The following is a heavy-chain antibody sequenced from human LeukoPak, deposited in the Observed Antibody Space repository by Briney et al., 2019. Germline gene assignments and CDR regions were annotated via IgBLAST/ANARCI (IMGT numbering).Heavy chain of an antibody. D-gene: IGHD3-22*01. CDR2: IYYSGST. V-gene: IGHV4-61*05. CDR3: ARPLMDSSGYYYDFLLAFDI. Sequence: PSETLSLTCTVSGGSISSSSYYWSWIRQPPGKGLEWIGYIYYSGSTNYNPSLKSRVTISVDTSKNQFSLKLSSVTAADTAVYYCARPLMDSSGYYYDFLLAFDIWGQGTMVTVSS. J-gene: IGHJ3*02. CDR1: GGSISSSSYY.